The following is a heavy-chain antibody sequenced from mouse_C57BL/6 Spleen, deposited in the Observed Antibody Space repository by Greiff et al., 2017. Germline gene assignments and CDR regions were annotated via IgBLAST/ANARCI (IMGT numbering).Heavy chain of an antibody. V-gene: IGHV1-64*01. CDR2: IHPNSGST. J-gene: IGHJ3*01. Sequence: VQLQQPGAELVKPGASVKLSCKASGYTFTSYWMHWVKQRPGQGLEWIGMIHPNSGSTNYNEKFKSKATLTVDKSSSTAYMQLSSLTSEDSAVYYCARSLYGNYGEFAYWGQGTLVTVSA. D-gene: IGHD2-1*01. CDR1: GYTFTSYW. CDR3: ARSLYGNYGEFAY.